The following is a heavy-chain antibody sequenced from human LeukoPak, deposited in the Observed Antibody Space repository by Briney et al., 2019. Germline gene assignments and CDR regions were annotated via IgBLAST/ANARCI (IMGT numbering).Heavy chain of an antibody. Sequence: PSETLSLTCAVYGGSFSGYYWSWIRQPPGKGLEWIGEINHSGSTNYNPSLKSRVTISVDTSKNQFSLKLSSVTAADTAVYYCARDGGDYDTGNWFDPWGQGTLVTVSS. J-gene: IGHJ5*02. CDR1: GGSFSGYY. V-gene: IGHV4-34*01. CDR3: ARDGGDYDTGNWFDP. CDR2: INHSGST. D-gene: IGHD4-17*01.